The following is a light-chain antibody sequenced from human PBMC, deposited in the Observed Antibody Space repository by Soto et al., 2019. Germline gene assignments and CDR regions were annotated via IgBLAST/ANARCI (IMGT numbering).Light chain of an antibody. CDR2: GES. V-gene: IGKV3-20*01. J-gene: IGKJ5*01. Sequence: EIVVTQSSGTLYLPPGERATLSCRASQCISDRYFAWFQQILGQAPRSLIYGESKRATGTRDRFIDNGSGTDFALPFIRLEPEDFAVYYCQQYSTPITFGQGTRLEI. CDR1: QCISDRY. CDR3: QQYSTPIT.